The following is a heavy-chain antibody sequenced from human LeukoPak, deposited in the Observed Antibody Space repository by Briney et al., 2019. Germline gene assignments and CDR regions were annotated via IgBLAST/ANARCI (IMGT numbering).Heavy chain of an antibody. CDR2: ISSSSSYI. J-gene: IGHJ4*02. Sequence: GGSLRLSCAASGFTFSSYGMNWVRQAPGKGLEWVSSISSSSSYIYYADSVKGRFTISRDNAKNSLYLQMNSLRAEDTAVYYCARDLGALTHGFDYWGQGTLVTVSS. D-gene: IGHD3-16*01. V-gene: IGHV3-21*01. CDR3: ARDLGALTHGFDY. CDR1: GFTFSSYG.